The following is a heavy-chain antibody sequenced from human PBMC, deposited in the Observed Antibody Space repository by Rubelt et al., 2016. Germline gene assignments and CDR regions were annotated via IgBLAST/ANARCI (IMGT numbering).Heavy chain of an antibody. V-gene: IGHV4-39*06. J-gene: IGHJ5*02. CDR1: GGSISSSSYY. CDR2: IYYSGST. Sequence: LQLQESGPGLVKPSQTLSLTCTVSGGSISSSSYYWGWIRQPPGKGLEWIGSIYYSGSTYHNPSLKSRVTIPLDISKNQLPLGRGSVPASDTAVYYCARVSPDDYGDPNWVDPWGQGTLVTVSS. CDR3: ARVSPDDYGDPNWVDP. D-gene: IGHD4-17*01.